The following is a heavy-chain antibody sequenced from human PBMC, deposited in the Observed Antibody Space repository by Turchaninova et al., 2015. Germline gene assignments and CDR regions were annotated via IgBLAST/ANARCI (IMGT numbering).Heavy chain of an antibody. V-gene: IGHV1-8*01. CDR2: RNPNSGNT. CDR1: GYTLISYD. D-gene: IGHD3-22*01. CDR3: XXGRKSESSGXYYIXX. Sequence: QVQLVQSGAEVKKPGASVKVSCRASGYTLISYDINWVRQATGQGLEWMGWRNPNSGNTGFGKKFQGRVSITRNTTTTXAFMEXXSLXSXDTAVYYXXXGRKSESSGXYYIXXWGQGTLVTXSS. J-gene: IGHJ4*02.